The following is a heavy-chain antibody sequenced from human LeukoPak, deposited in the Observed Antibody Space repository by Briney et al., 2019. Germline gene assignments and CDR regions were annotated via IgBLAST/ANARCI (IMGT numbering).Heavy chain of an antibody. J-gene: IGHJ4*02. CDR2: FDPEDGET. CDR1: GYTLTELS. Sequence: ASVKVSCKVSGYTLTELSMHWVRQAPGKGLEWMGGFDPEDGETIYAQKFQGRVTMTEDTSTDTAYMELSSLRSEDTAVYYCARDPSDSSGYFLDYWGQGTLVTVSS. V-gene: IGHV1-24*01. CDR3: ARDPSDSSGYFLDY. D-gene: IGHD3-22*01.